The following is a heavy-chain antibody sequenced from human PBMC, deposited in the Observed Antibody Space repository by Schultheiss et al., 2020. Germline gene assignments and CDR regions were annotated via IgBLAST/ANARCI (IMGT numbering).Heavy chain of an antibody. CDR1: GFTFSSYA. D-gene: IGHD3-3*01. J-gene: IGHJ4*02. CDR2: ISYDGSNK. V-gene: IGHV3-30*01. Sequence: GESLKISCAASGFTFSSYAMHWVRQAPGKGLEWVAVISYDGSNKYYADSVKGRFTISRDNSKNTLYLQMNSLRAEDTAVYYCARDLGTIFGVGPFDYWGQGTLVTVSS. CDR3: ARDLGTIFGVGPFDY.